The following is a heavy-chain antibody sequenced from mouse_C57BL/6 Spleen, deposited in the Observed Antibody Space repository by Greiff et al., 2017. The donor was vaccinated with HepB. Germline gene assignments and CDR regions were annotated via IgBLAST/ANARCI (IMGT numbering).Heavy chain of an antibody. D-gene: IGHD2-1*01. CDR3: ARQGNYVWYFDV. CDR1: GFTFSDYG. Sequence: EVQLVESGGGLVKPGGSLKLSCAASGFTFSDYGMHWVRQAPEKGLEWVAYISSGSSTTYYADKVKGRFTISRDNAKNTLFLQMTSLRSEDTAMYYCARQGNYVWYFDVWGTGTTVTVSS. V-gene: IGHV5-17*01. J-gene: IGHJ1*03. CDR2: ISSGSSTT.